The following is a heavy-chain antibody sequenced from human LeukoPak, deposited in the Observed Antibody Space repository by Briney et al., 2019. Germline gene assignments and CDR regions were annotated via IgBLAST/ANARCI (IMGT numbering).Heavy chain of an antibody. D-gene: IGHD6-19*01. Sequence: ASVKVSCKVSGYTLTELSMHWVRQAPGKGLEWMGGFDPEDGETIYAQKFQGGVTMTEDTSTDTAYMELSSLRSEDTAVYYCATVSPVDYYYYYMDVWGKGTTVTVSS. J-gene: IGHJ6*03. CDR1: GYTLTELS. CDR2: FDPEDGET. CDR3: ATVSPVDYYYYYMDV. V-gene: IGHV1-24*01.